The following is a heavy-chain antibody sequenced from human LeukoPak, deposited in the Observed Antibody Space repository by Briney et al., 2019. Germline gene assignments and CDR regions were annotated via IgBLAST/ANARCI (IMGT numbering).Heavy chain of an antibody. CDR3: ATGGHCSDGICFWGVDY. Sequence: SVKVSCKASGGTFSSYTISWVRQAPGQGLEWLGGFIPSFGSSNYAQKFRGRVTITADTSTNTAYMDLSSLRPEDTAVYYCATGGHCSDGICFWGVDYWGQGTLVTVSS. CDR1: GGTFSSYT. J-gene: IGHJ4*02. CDR2: FIPSFGSS. D-gene: IGHD2-15*01. V-gene: IGHV1-69*06.